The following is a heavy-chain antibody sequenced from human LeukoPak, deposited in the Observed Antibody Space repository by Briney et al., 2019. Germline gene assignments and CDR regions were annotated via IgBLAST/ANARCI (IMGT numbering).Heavy chain of an antibody. CDR1: GFTFSSYE. D-gene: IGHD3-10*01. CDR2: ISSSGSTI. J-gene: IGHJ6*04. Sequence: GGSLRLSCAASGFTFSSYEMNWVRQAPGKGLEWVSYISSSGSTIYYAGSVKGRFTISRDNANNSLYLHMNSLRAEDTAVYYCARDFYPASMVRGVIDGMDVWGKGTTVTVSS. V-gene: IGHV3-48*03. CDR3: ARDFYPASMVRGVIDGMDV.